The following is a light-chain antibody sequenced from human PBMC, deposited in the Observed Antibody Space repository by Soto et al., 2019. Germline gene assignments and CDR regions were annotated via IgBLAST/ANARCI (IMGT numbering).Light chain of an antibody. V-gene: IGKV3-20*01. CDR3: HQFGYSPRT. J-gene: IGKJ1*01. Sequence: EIVLTQSPGTPSLSPGETATLSCRASQTVNSDYLAWFQQRPGQAPRLLIFATSRRATDIPDRFSGSGSGTDFTLAIRRLEPEDFAVYYCHQFGYSPRTFGQGTKVDIK. CDR1: QTVNSDY. CDR2: ATS.